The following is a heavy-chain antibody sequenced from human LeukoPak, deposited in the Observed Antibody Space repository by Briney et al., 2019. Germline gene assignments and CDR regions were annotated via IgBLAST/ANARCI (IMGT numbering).Heavy chain of an antibody. D-gene: IGHD4-23*01. Sequence: PSETLSLTCTVSGGSITSYFWSWIRQPPGKRLEWIGSIYHSGSTYYNPSLKSRVTISVDTSKNQFSLKLSSVTAADTAVYYCARVGTDYGGNSYFDYWGQGTLVTVSS. CDR3: ARVGTDYGGNSYFDY. CDR2: IYHSGST. J-gene: IGHJ4*02. V-gene: IGHV4-59*08. CDR1: GGSITSYF.